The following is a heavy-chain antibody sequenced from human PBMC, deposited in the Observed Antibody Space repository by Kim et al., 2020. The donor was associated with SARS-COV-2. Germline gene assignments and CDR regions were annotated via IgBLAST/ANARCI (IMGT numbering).Heavy chain of an antibody. Sequence: SETLSLTCTVSGSSISSGGYYWSWIRQHPGKGLEWIGYIYYSGSTYYNPSLKSRVTISVDTSKNQFSLKLSSVTAADTAVYYCARGRITMIVVVTEFDYWGQGTLVTVSS. CDR3: ARGRITMIVVVTEFDY. CDR1: GSSISSGGYY. D-gene: IGHD3-22*01. J-gene: IGHJ4*02. CDR2: IYYSGST. V-gene: IGHV4-31*03.